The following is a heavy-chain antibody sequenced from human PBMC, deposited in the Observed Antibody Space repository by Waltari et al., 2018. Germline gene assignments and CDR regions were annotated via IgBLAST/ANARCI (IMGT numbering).Heavy chain of an antibody. V-gene: IGHV1-69*01. J-gene: IGHJ5*02. Sequence: QVQLVQSGAEVKKPGSSVKVSCKASGGTFSSYAISWVRQAPGQGLEWMGVIILMVGTGNDANKFQGRVRITADESTSTAYMELSSLRSEDTAVYYCARVGDYTNRYNWFDPWGQGTLVTVSS. D-gene: IGHD4-4*01. CDR2: IILMVGTG. CDR3: ARVGDYTNRYNWFDP. CDR1: GGTFSSYA.